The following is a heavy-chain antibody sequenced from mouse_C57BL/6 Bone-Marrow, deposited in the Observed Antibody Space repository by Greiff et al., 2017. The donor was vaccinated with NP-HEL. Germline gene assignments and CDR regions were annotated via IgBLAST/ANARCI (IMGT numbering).Heavy chain of an antibody. CDR1: GFNIKNTY. Sequence: EVQLHQSVAELVRPGASVKLSCTASGFNIKNTYMHWVKQRPEQGLEWIGRIDPANGNTKYAPKFQGKATITADTSSNTAYLQLSSLTSEDTAIYYCARYYYGSSYLFDCWDQGTTLTVSS. D-gene: IGHD1-1*01. J-gene: IGHJ2*01. V-gene: IGHV14-3*01. CDR2: IDPANGNT. CDR3: ARYYYGSSYLFDC.